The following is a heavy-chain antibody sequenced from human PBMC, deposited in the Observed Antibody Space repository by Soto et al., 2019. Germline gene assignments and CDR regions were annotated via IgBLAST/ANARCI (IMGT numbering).Heavy chain of an antibody. J-gene: IGHJ5*02. CDR3: ARDGSVGTGWFDP. CDR2: LSYLGTT. D-gene: IGHD1-26*01. V-gene: IGHV4-39*07. Sequence: PSETLSLTCTVSNDSIRSGTYYLAWIRQPPGRGLEWIGSLSYLGTTDYNPSLKSRVTISKDASKNQFSLSLSSVTAADTAFYYCARDGSVGTGWFDPWGQGTLVTVSS. CDR1: NDSIRSGTYY.